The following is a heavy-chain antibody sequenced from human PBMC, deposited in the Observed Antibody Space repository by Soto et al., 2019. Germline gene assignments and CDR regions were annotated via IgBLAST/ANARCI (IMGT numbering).Heavy chain of an antibody. CDR3: ARALHYSSYRGYYYYQAF. V-gene: IGHV4-34*01. D-gene: IGHD4-4*01. Sequence: SETLSLTCAVYGGSFSGYYWSWIRQPPGKGLEWIGEINHSGSTNYNPSLKSRVTISVDTSKNQFSLKLSSVTAADTAVYYCARALHYSSYRGYYYYQAFWARGTTDIGSS. J-gene: IGHJ6*03. CDR1: GGSFSGYY. CDR2: INHSGST.